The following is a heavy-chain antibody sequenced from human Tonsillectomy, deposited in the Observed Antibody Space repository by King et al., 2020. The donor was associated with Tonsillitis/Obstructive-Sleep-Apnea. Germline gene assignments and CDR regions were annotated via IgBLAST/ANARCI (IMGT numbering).Heavy chain of an antibody. D-gene: IGHD6-13*01. CDR2: ISSSGSTI. CDR3: AGAYSSRLYNYYYYYMDV. Sequence: VQLVESGGGLVQPGGSLRLSCAASGFTFSSYEMNWVRQAPGKGLEWVSYISSSGSTIYYADSVKGRFTISRDNAKNSLYLQMNSLRAEDTAVYYCAGAYSSRLYNYYYYYMDVWGKGTTVTVSS. J-gene: IGHJ6*03. V-gene: IGHV3-48*03. CDR1: GFTFSSYE.